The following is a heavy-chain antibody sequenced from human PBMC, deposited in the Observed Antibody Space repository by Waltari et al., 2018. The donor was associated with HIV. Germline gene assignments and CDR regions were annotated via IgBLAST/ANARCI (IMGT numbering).Heavy chain of an antibody. V-gene: IGHV3-7*01. J-gene: IGHJ4*02. CDR2: VKQDGSDT. Sequence: EVQLVESGGGLVQPGGSLRLSCVASGFPISTYWMSWVRQAPGKGLEWVANVKQDGSDTYYADSVKGRFTIFRDDAENLIYLQMNSLRAGDTAVYYCVAEWWYAVPGYWGQGTLVTV. CDR1: GFPISTYW. CDR3: VAEWWYAVPGY. D-gene: IGHD2-15*01.